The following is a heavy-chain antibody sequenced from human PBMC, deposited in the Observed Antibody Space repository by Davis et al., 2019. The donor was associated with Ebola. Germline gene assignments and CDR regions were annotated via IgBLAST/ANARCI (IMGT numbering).Heavy chain of an antibody. CDR3: ARFRFYDSSGFLNYFDP. J-gene: IGHJ4*02. Sequence: LRLSCTVSGVDINRGDDYWSWIRQPPGKGLEWIGYIYYSGVTYYKPSLKSRLTISLDTSKNQFSLKLSSVTAADTAVYYCARFRFYDSSGFLNYFDPWGQGILVTVSS. CDR1: GVDINRGDDY. CDR2: IYYSGVT. D-gene: IGHD3-22*01. V-gene: IGHV4-31*03.